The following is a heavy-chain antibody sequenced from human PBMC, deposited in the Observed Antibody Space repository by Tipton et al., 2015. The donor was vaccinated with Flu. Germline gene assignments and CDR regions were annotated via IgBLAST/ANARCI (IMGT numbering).Heavy chain of an antibody. Sequence: SLRLSCAASGFTFSNYWMSWVRQAPGKGLEWVANINQDGSVKYYVDSVRGRFTISRDDAKNSLYLQMNSLRAEDTALYYCVRQIGGGDCYWGQGSLVTVSS. J-gene: IGHJ4*02. CDR2: INQDGSVK. D-gene: IGHD2-21*01. V-gene: IGHV3-7*03. CDR3: VRQIGGGDCY. CDR1: GFTFSNYW.